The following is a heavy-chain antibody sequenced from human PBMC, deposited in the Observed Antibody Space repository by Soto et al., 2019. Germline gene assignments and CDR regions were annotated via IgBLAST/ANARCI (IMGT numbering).Heavy chain of an antibody. J-gene: IGHJ4*02. Sequence: VQLLESGGGLVQPGGSLRLSCAASGFTFSSYGMHWVRQAPGKGLEWVAVIWYDGSNKYYADSVKGRFTISRDNSKNTLYLQMNSLRAEDTAVYYCARDLLHYDFWSGLDYWGQGTLVTVSS. CDR2: IWYDGSNK. V-gene: IGHV3-33*01. CDR1: GFTFSSYG. CDR3: ARDLLHYDFWSGLDY. D-gene: IGHD3-3*01.